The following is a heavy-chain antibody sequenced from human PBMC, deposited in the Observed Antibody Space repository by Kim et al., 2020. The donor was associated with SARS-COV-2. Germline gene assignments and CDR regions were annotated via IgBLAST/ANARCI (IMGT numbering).Heavy chain of an antibody. CDR2: IYPGDSDT. Sequence: GESLKISCKGSGYSFTSYWIGWVRQMPGKGLEWMGIIYPGDSDTRYSPSFQGQVTISADKSISTAYLQWSSLKASDTAMYYCARRPIRKKTNDAFDIWGQGTMVTISS. CDR1: GYSFTSYW. J-gene: IGHJ3*02. V-gene: IGHV5-51*01. D-gene: IGHD1-7*01. CDR3: ARRPIRKKTNDAFDI.